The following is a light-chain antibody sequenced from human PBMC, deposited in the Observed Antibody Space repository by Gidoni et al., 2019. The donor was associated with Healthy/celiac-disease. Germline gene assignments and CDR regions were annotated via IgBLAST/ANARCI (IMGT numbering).Light chain of an antibody. CDR3: QAWVSSTVV. J-gene: IGLJ2*01. V-gene: IGLV3-1*01. CDR1: KLGEKY. CDR2: QDS. Sequence: SYELAQPPSVSVAPGQPASITCSGDKLGEKYACWYQQKPGQSPVLVIYQDSKRPSGIPERFSGSNSGNTATLTISGTQAMDEADYYCQAWVSSTVVFGGGTKLTVL.